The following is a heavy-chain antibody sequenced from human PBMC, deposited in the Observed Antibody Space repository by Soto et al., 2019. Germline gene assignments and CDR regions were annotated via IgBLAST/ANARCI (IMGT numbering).Heavy chain of an antibody. CDR3: ARDGDIVATITFDY. D-gene: IGHD5-12*01. V-gene: IGHV4-34*01. J-gene: IGHJ4*02. CDR1: GGSFSGYY. CDR2: INHSGST. Sequence: SETLSLTCAVYGGSFSGYYWSWIRQPPGKGLEWIGEINHSGSTNYNPSLKSRVTISVDTSKNQSSLKLSSVTAADTAVYYCARDGDIVATITFDYWGQGTLVTVSS.